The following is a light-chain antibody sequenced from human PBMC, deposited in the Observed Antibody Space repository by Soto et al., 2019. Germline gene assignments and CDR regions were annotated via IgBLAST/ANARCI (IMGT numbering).Light chain of an antibody. CDR3: QQRSTWS. Sequence: EIVLTQSPATLSLSPGETATLSCRASQSVSSYLAWYQQKPGQTPRLLIYDASNRATGIPARFSGSGSGTDFTLTISRLEPEDFAVYYCQQRSTWSFDQGTRLDIK. CDR2: DAS. J-gene: IGKJ5*01. V-gene: IGKV3-11*01. CDR1: QSVSSY.